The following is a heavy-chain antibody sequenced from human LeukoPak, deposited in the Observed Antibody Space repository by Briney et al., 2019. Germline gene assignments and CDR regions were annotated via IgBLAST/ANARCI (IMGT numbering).Heavy chain of an antibody. CDR3: ARVAHYYDSSGYYDY. D-gene: IGHD3-22*01. V-gene: IGHV4-59*01. CDR1: GGSISSYY. Sequence: SETLSLTCTVSGGSISSYYWSWIRQPPGKRLEWIGYIYYSGSTNYNPSLKSRVTISVDTSKNQFSLKLSSVTAADTAVYYCARVAHYYDSSGYYDYWGQGTLVTVSS. J-gene: IGHJ4*02. CDR2: IYYSGST.